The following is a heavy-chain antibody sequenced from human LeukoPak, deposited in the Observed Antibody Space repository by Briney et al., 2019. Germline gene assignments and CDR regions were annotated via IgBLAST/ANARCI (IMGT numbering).Heavy chain of an antibody. V-gene: IGHV3-21*01. CDR1: GFTFSDYS. Sequence: GGSLRLSCAASGFTFSDYSMNWVRQAPGKGLEWVSSISRSSRHVYYAGSVKGRFTISRDNAKNSLYLQMNSLRAEDMAVYFCVRDLMGSGSTTAYLHHWGQATLVTVSS. J-gene: IGHJ1*01. D-gene: IGHD1-1*01. CDR3: VRDLMGSGSTTAYLHH. CDR2: ISRSSRHV.